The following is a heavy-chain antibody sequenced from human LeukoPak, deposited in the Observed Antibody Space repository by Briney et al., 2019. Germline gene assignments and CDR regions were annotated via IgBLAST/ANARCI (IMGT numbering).Heavy chain of an antibody. Sequence: PSETLSLTCTVSGGSFGNYYWSWIRQPPGKGLEWIGYIYDSGTTNYNPSLKSRVTISVDKSKSQFSLNLTSVTAADTAVYYCARGRNGYNFIDYWGQGTLVTVSS. D-gene: IGHD5-24*01. V-gene: IGHV4-59*12. CDR2: IYDSGTT. J-gene: IGHJ4*02. CDR1: GGSFGNYY. CDR3: ARGRNGYNFIDY.